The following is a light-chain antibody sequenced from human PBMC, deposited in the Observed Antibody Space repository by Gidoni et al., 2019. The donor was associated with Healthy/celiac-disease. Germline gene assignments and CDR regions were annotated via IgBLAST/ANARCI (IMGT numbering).Light chain of an antibody. CDR2: DVS. V-gene: IGLV2-14*03. CDR3: SSYTSSSTWV. CDR1: SSDVGGYNY. Sequence: QSALTQPASVSAPPGQSITISCTGTSSDVGGYNYVSWYQPHPGKAPKLMIYDVSNRPSGVSNRFSGSKSGNTASLTISGLQAEDEADYYCSSYTSSSTWVFGGGTKLTVL. J-gene: IGLJ3*02.